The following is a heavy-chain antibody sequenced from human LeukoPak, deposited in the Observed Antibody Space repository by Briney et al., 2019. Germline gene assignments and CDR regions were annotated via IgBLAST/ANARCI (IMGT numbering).Heavy chain of an antibody. CDR1: GGSISSYY. CDR2: IYYSGST. J-gene: IGHJ3*02. V-gene: IGHV4-59*01. D-gene: IGHD3-22*01. CDR3: ARGRWLLLHDAFDI. Sequence: KPSETLSLTCTVSGGSISSYYWSWIRQPPGKGLEWIGYIYYSGSTNYNPSLKSRVTISVDTSKNQFSLKLSSVTAADTAVYYCARGRWLLLHDAFDIWGQGTMVTVSS.